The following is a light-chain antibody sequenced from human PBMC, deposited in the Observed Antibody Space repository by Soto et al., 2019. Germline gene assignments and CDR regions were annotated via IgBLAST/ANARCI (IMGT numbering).Light chain of an antibody. CDR2: GAS. CDR3: QQYGRSPST. J-gene: IGKJ4*01. CDR1: QSVSSSY. V-gene: IGKV3-20*01. Sequence: EIVLMQSPGTLSLSPGERATLSCRASQSVSSSYLAWYQQKPGQAPRLLIYGASSRATGIPDRFSGSGSGTDFTLTISRLEPEDFAVYYCQQYGRSPSTFGGGTKVDIK.